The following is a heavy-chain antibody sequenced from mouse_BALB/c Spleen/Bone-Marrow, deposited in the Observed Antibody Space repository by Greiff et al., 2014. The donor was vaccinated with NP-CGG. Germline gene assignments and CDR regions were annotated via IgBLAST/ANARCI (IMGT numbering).Heavy chain of an antibody. CDR1: GFTFSGFG. CDR2: ISRGSSTI. D-gene: IGHD1-1*01. J-gene: IGHJ1*01. V-gene: IGHV5-17*02. CDR3: ARSGITTGSYWYFDI. Sequence: EVMLVESGGGLVQPGGSRKLSCAASGFTFSGFGMHWVRQAPEKGLEWVAYISRGSSTIYYADTVKGRFTISRDNPKNTLFLQMTSLRSDDTAMYYCARSGITTGSYWYFDIWGAGTTVTVSS.